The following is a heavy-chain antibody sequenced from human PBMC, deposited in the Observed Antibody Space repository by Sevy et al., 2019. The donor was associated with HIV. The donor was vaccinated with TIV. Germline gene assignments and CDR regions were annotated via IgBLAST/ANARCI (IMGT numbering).Heavy chain of an antibody. CDR1: GFTFSDYY. CDR3: ARDHVKDGDLGDYYYYAMDV. Sequence: GGSLRLSCAASGFTFSDYYMNWLRQAPGKGLEWLSYISGSGDTIYYADSVKGRFTISRDNAKNSLYLQMNSLRAEDTAVYYCARDHVKDGDLGDYYYYAMDVWGQGTTVTVSS. CDR2: ISGSGDTI. J-gene: IGHJ6*02. D-gene: IGHD4-17*01. V-gene: IGHV3-11*01.